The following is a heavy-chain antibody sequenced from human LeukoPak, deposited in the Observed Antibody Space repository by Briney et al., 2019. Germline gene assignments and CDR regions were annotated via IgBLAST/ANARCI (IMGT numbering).Heavy chain of an antibody. D-gene: IGHD3-22*01. V-gene: IGHV1-18*01. J-gene: IGHJ5*02. CDR3: ARDHSMIVEAPGWFDP. CDR2: ISAYNGNT. CDR1: GYTFTSYG. Sequence: GASVKVSCKAAGYTFTSYGISWVRQAPGQGLEWMGWISAYNGNTNYAQKLQGRVTMTTDTSTTTAYMELRSLRSDDTAVYYCARDHSMIVEAPGWFDPWGQGTLVTVSS.